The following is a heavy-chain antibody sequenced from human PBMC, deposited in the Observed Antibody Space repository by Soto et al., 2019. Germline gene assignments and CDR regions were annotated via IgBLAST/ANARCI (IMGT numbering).Heavy chain of an antibody. D-gene: IGHD4-17*01. CDR2: INHSENT. J-gene: IGHJ4*02. CDR3: GRSGDDYGSYIDY. Sequence: SETLSLTCGVSGYSISSGYYGAWMRQSPGKGLEWIGSINHSENTYYNPSLKSRVTISVDTSKNQFSLKLSPVTAADTAVYYCGRSGDDYGSYIDYWGQGTLVTVSS. V-gene: IGHV4-38-2*01. CDR1: GYSISSGYY.